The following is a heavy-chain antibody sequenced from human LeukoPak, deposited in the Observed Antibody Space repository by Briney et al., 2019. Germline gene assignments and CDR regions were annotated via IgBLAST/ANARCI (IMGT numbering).Heavy chain of an antibody. V-gene: IGHV3-23*01. CDR1: GFTFASYA. Sequence: PGGSLRLSCAASGFTFASYAMTWVRQAPGKGLEWFSAISGSGGSTYYADSVKGRFTISRDNYKNTLYLQMNSLKAEDTVVYYCARDSGIYDSSGYYGLSYYAMDVWGQGTTVTVSS. CDR3: ARDSGIYDSSGYYGLSYYAMDV. J-gene: IGHJ6*02. D-gene: IGHD3-22*01. CDR2: ISGSGGST.